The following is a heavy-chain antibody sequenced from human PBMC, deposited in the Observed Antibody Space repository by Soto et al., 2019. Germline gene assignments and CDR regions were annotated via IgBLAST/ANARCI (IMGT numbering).Heavy chain of an antibody. J-gene: IGHJ4*02. Sequence: PGGSLRLSCAASGFTFDDYAMHWVRQAPGKGLEWVSGISWNSGSIGYADSVKGRFTISRDNAKNSLYLQMNSLGAEDTALYYCAKDIRPAGATGPYDYWGQGTLVTVSS. V-gene: IGHV3-9*01. CDR3: AKDIRPAGATGPYDY. CDR1: GFTFDDYA. D-gene: IGHD1-26*01. CDR2: ISWNSGSI.